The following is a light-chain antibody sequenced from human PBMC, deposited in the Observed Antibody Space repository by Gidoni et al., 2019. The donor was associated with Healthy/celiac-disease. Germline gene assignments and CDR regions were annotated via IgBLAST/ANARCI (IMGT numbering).Light chain of an antibody. CDR3: QQYNSYGS. Sequence: DIQMTQSPSTLSASVGGRVTITCRASQSISSWLAWYQQKPGKAPKLLIYKASSLESGVPSRFSGSGSGTEFTLTISSLQPDDFATYYCQQYNSYGSFGQXTKLEIK. J-gene: IGKJ2*04. CDR1: QSISSW. V-gene: IGKV1-5*03. CDR2: KAS.